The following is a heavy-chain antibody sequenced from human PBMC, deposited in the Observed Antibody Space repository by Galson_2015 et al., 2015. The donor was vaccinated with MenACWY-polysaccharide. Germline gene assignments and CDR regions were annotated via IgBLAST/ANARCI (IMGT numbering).Heavy chain of an antibody. Sequence: SLRLSCAASGFTFSRYGMHWVRQAPGKGLEWVSFIRYDGSDKYYTDSVKGRFTISRDNSKNTLYPQMNSLRIEDTAVYYCAKDAVPQLQSTSSAFDYWGQGTLVTVSS. CDR3: AKDAVPQLQSTSSAFDY. J-gene: IGHJ4*02. CDR1: GFTFSRYG. V-gene: IGHV3-30*02. CDR2: IRYDGSDK. D-gene: IGHD6-6*01.